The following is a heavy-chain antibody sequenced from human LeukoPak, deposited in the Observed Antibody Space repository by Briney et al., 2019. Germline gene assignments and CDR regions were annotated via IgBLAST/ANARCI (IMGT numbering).Heavy chain of an antibody. Sequence: GGSLRLSCAASGFTFSGSAMHWVRQASGKGLEWVGRIRSKANSYATAYAASVKGRFTISRDDSKNTAYLQMNSLKTEDTAVYYCTRRVGMATTIRGFDYWGQGTLVTVSS. J-gene: IGHJ4*02. D-gene: IGHD5-24*01. CDR3: TRRVGMATTIRGFDY. CDR2: IRSKANSYAT. V-gene: IGHV3-73*01. CDR1: GFTFSGSA.